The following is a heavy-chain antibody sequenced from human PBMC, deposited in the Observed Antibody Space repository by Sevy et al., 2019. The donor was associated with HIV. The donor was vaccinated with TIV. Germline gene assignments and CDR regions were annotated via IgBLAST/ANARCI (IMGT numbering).Heavy chain of an antibody. J-gene: IGHJ6*02. V-gene: IGHV3-74*01. CDR3: ARVLEYYGDYGYYYYYYGMDV. D-gene: IGHD4-17*01. CDR2: INSDGSST. CDR1: GFTFSSYW. Sequence: GALRLSCAASGFTFSSYWMHWVRQAPGKGLVWVSRINSDGSSTSYADSVKGRFTISRDNAKNTLYLQMNSLRAEDTAVYYCARVLEYYGDYGYYYYYYGMDVWGQGTTVTVSS.